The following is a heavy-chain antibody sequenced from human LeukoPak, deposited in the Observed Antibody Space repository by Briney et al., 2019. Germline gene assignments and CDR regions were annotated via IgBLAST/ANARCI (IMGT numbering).Heavy chain of an antibody. J-gene: IGHJ6*03. CDR1: GFTFSSYS. CDR3: ARDQGSGSYNYYYYMDV. D-gene: IGHD3-10*01. Sequence: PGGSLRLSCAASGFTFSSYSMNWVRQAPGKGLEWVSSISSSSSYIYYADSVKGRFTISRDNAKNSLYLQMNSLRAEDTAVYYCARDQGSGSYNYYYYMDVWGKGTTVTVSS. V-gene: IGHV3-21*01. CDR2: ISSSSSYI.